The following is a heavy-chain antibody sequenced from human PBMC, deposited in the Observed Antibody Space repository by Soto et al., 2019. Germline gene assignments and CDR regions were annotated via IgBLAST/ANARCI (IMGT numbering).Heavy chain of an antibody. V-gene: IGHV1-69*01. CDR2: VMPTFGAG. J-gene: IGHJ6*02. CDR3: AASRGFYEAMDA. CDR1: GGTFRNYA. Sequence: QVQLVQSGAEVKKPGSSVKVSCTASGGTFRNYAVSWARQAPGQGLEWMGAVMPTFGAGVYAQKFQGRLTIFADEFTNTAYLNVSSLTFEDAAIYYCAASRGFYEAMDAWGQGTTLTVSS. D-gene: IGHD3-22*01.